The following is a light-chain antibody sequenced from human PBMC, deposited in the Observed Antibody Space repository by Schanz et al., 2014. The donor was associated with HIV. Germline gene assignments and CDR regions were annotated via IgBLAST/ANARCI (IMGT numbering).Light chain of an antibody. CDR3: QGYDHSPPVVT. J-gene: IGKJ3*01. Sequence: EIVLTQSPDILSLSPGDSATLSCRASQHLSSSYLAWYQQKPGQPPTLLVYGGVSRATGIPDRFSGSGSGTDFTLTISSLEPEDFAVYYCQGYDHSPPVVTFGPGTKVEI. V-gene: IGKV3-20*01. CDR2: GGV. CDR1: QHLSSSY.